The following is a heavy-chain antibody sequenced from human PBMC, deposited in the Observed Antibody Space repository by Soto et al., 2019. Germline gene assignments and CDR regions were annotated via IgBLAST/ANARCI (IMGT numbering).Heavy chain of an antibody. CDR2: VYHTGNT. Sequence: SETLSLTCSVSGVSITGYYWTWIRHPPGKGLEWIGYVYHTGNTYYNPSLKSRVTISLDTSKNQVSLRLRSVTAADTAVYYCAREQYNWKLWGQGTLVTVAS. CDR1: GVSITGYY. CDR3: AREQYNWKL. V-gene: IGHV4-59*01. J-gene: IGHJ4*02. D-gene: IGHD1-20*01.